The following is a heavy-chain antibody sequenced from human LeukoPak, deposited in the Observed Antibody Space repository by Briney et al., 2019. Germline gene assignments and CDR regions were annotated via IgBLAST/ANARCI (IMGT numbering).Heavy chain of an antibody. CDR1: GFTFSNYW. Sequence: GGSLRLSCAASGFTFSNYWMHWARKPPGKGRVWASRISTDESSTTYADSVKGRFTISRDNAKNTLYLKMNTLRAEDTAIYFCARGGFTGTSCPYFDYWGQGTLVTVSS. CDR2: ISTDESST. CDR3: ARGGFTGTSCPYFDY. D-gene: IGHD2-2*01. J-gene: IGHJ4*02. V-gene: IGHV3-74*01.